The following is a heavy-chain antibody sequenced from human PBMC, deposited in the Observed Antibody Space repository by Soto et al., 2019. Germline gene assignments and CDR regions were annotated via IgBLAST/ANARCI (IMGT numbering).Heavy chain of an antibody. CDR1: GFTFSDYY. Sequence: QVQLVESGGGLVKPGGSLRLSCATSGFTFSDYYMSWIRQAPGKGLEWVSYISSSSTYTNYAVSVKGRFTISRDNAEYSLYLQMHSLRAEDTAVYYCARHYFGQNCLDCWGQGTLVTVSS. CDR3: ARHYFGQNCLDC. V-gene: IGHV3-11*05. J-gene: IGHJ4*02. CDR2: ISSSSTYT. D-gene: IGHD3-10*01.